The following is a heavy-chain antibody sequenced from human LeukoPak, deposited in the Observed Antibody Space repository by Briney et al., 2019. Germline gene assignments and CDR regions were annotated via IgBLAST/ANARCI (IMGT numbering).Heavy chain of an antibody. CDR1: GFTFSSYE. J-gene: IGHJ6*03. CDR3: ARGTSRDHYYYYYMDV. V-gene: IGHV3-48*03. Sequence: GGSLRLSCAASGFTFSSYEMNWVRQAPGKGLEWVSYISSSGSTIYYADSVKGRFTISRDNAKNSLYLQMNSLRAEDTAVYYCARGTSRDHYYYYYMDVWGKGTTVTVS. CDR2: ISSSGSTI. D-gene: IGHD2-8*01.